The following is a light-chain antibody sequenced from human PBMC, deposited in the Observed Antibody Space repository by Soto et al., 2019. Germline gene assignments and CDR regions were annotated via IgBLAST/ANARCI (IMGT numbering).Light chain of an antibody. Sequence: QSALTQPPSVSGSPGQSVTISCTGTSSDVGGYNRVSWYQQPPGKAPKLLIYDVSNRPSGGSTRFSGSKSGNTASLTISGLQAKDEADYYCTSYATGSAYVFGPGTKVTVL. J-gene: IGLJ1*01. CDR3: TSYATGSAYV. CDR2: DVS. CDR1: SSDVGGYNR. V-gene: IGLV2-18*02.